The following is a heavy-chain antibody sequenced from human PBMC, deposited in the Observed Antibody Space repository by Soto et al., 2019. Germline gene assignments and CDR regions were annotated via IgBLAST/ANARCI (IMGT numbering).Heavy chain of an antibody. CDR2: IIPIFGTA. CDR1: GGTFSSYA. CDR3: ASPKGPYYDSSGYYH. V-gene: IGHV1-69*13. D-gene: IGHD3-22*01. J-gene: IGHJ5*02. Sequence: AASVKVSCKASGGTFSSYAISWVRQAPGQGLEWMGGIIPIFGTANYAQKFQGRVTITADESTSTAYMELSSLRSEDTAVYYCASPKGPYYDSSGYYHWGQGTLVTVSS.